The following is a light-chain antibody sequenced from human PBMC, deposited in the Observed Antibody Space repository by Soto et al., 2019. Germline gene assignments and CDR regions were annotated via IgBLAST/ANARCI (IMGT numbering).Light chain of an antibody. CDR3: QQYDTYPFT. CDR2: KAS. V-gene: IGKV1-5*03. Sequence: DIQMTQSPSTLSASIGDRVTITCRASQSINNWLAWYQQKPGKAPKVLIYKASSLESGVPSRFSGSESGTEFTLAINSLPPDDFATYYCQQYDTYPFTFCPGTKVDIK. CDR1: QSINNW. J-gene: IGKJ3*01.